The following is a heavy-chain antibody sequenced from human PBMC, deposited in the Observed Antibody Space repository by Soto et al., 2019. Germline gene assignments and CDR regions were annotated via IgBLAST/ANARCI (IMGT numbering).Heavy chain of an antibody. Sequence: SETLSLTCAVYGGSFSCYYWSWIRQPPGKGLEWIGEINHSGSTNYNPSLKSRVTISVDTSKNQFSLKLSSVTAADTAVYYCARGGGEATIDYWGQGTLVTVSS. CDR2: INHSGST. D-gene: IGHD3-10*01. CDR3: ARGGGEATIDY. J-gene: IGHJ4*02. V-gene: IGHV4-34*01. CDR1: GGSFSCYY.